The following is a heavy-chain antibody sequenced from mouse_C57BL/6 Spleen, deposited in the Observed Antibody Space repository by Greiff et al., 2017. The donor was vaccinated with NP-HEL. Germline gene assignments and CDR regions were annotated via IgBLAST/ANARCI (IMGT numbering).Heavy chain of an antibody. V-gene: IGHV1-74*01. J-gene: IGHJ3*01. CDR2: IHPSDSDT. CDR1: GYTFTSYW. CDR3: AAPYYYGSEGFAY. D-gene: IGHD1-1*01. Sequence: VQLQQPGAELVKPGASVKVSCKASGYTFTSYWMHWVKQRPGQGLEWIGRIHPSDSDTNYNQKFKGKATLTVDKSSSTAYMQLSSLTSEDSAVYYCAAPYYYGSEGFAYWGQGTLVTVSA.